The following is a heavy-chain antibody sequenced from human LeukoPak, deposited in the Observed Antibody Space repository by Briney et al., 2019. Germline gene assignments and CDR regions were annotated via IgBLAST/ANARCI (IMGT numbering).Heavy chain of an antibody. J-gene: IGHJ4*02. Sequence: ASVKVSCEASGGTFSSYAISWVRQAPGHGLEWMGWINPNSGGTNYAQKFQGRVNLTRDTSINTAYMELSRLRSDDTAVYYCARVLRYYDILSKPFDYWGQGTLVTVSS. D-gene: IGHD3-9*01. CDR3: ARVLRYYDILSKPFDY. CDR1: GGTFSSYA. V-gene: IGHV1-2*02. CDR2: INPNSGGT.